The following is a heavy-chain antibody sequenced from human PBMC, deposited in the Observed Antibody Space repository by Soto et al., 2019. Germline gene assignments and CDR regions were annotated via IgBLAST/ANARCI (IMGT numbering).Heavy chain of an antibody. J-gene: IGHJ4*02. D-gene: IGHD1-26*01. CDR3: TRDPYGGSRYYFDS. CDR2: IWYDGSNK. V-gene: IGHV3-33*01. Sequence: QVQLVESGGGVVQPGRSLRLSCAASGFTFTNYGMHWVRQAPGKGLEWVAVIWYDGSNKYYADSVKGRFTISKDNSQNTLYLQMNNLRAEDTAMSYCTRDPYGGSRYYFDSWGQGTLVTVSS. CDR1: GFTFTNYG.